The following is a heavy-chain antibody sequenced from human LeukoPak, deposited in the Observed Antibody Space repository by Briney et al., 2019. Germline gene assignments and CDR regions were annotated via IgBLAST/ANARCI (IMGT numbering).Heavy chain of an antibody. D-gene: IGHD3-22*01. J-gene: IGHJ4*02. V-gene: IGHV3-7*01. CDR3: ARRASSLYYYDSSGPRGVYFDY. CDR2: IKQDGSEK. CDR1: GFTFSSYW. Sequence: GGSLRLSCAASGFTFSSYWMSWVRQAPGKGLEWVANIKQDGSEKYYVDSVKGRFTISRDNAKNSLYLQMNSLRAEDTAVYYCARRASSLYYYDSSGPRGVYFDYWGQGTPVTVSS.